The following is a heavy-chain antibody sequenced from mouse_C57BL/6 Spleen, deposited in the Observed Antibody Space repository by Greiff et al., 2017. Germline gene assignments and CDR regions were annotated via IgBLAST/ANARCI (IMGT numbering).Heavy chain of an antibody. CDR1: GYTFTSYG. D-gene: IGHD2-3*01. CDR3: AREDDGYFAMDY. CDR2: IYTRSGNT. J-gene: IGHJ4*01. Sequence: QVQLQQSGAELARPGASVKLSCKASGYTFTSYGISWVKQRTGQGLEWIGVIYTRSGNTYYNEKFKGKATLTADKSTSKAYMELRSLTSEDSAVYFCAREDDGYFAMDYWGQGTSVTVSS. V-gene: IGHV1-81*01.